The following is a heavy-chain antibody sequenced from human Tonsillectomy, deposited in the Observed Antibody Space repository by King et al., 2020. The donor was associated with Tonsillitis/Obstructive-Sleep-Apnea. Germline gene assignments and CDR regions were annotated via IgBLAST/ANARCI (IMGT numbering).Heavy chain of an antibody. Sequence: QLQESGPGLVKPSETLSLTCTVSGGSISSYYWSWIRQPPGKGLEWIGYIYYSGSTNYNPSLKSRVTISVDTSKNQFSLKLSSVTAADTAVYYCARHVEVADYDILTGYRNYYYYGMDVWGHGTTVTVSS. J-gene: IGHJ6*02. CDR2: IYYSGST. CDR3: ARHVEVADYDILTGYRNYYYYGMDV. D-gene: IGHD3-9*01. CDR1: GGSISSYY. V-gene: IGHV4-59*08.